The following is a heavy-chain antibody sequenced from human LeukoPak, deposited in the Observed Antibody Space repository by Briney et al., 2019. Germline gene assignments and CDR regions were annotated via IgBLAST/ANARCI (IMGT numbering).Heavy chain of an antibody. V-gene: IGHV3-48*01. J-gene: IGHJ4*02. CDR1: GFTFSSYS. Sequence: GGSLRLSCAVSGFTFSSYSMNWVRQAPGKGLEWVSYISSSSSTIYYADSVKGRFTISRDNAKNSLYLQMNSLRAEDTAVYYCARSYGVYDSDYWGQGTLVTVSS. CDR3: ARSYGVYDSDY. D-gene: IGHD5/OR15-5a*01. CDR2: ISSSSSTI.